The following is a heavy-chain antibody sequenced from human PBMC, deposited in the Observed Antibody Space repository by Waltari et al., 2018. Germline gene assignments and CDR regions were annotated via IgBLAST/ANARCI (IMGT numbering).Heavy chain of an antibody. V-gene: IGHV1-3*01. J-gene: IGHJ4*02. CDR1: GYTFTNYA. D-gene: IGHD5-18*01. Sequence: QVQLVQSGAEVTEPGASVRVSCKASGYTFTNYAIHWVRQAPGQRPEWMGWINAGNGNTKYSQKFQGRVTIIRDTSASTAYMELHRLTSADTAVYYCARDSSGYNYGYGYWGQGALVTVSS. CDR3: ARDSSGYNYGYGY. CDR2: INAGNGNT.